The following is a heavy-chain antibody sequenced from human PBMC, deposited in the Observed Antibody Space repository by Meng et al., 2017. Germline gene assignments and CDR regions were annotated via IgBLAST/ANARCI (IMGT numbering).Heavy chain of an antibody. CDR1: GYTFTGYY. Sequence: ASVKVSCKASGYTFTGYYMHWVRQAPGQGLEWMGWINPNSGGTNYAQKFQGRVTVTRDTSISTAYMELSRLRSDVTAVYYYARDLWRGLLSEFDSWGQGTLVTVSS. J-gene: IGHJ4*02. CDR2: INPNSGGT. CDR3: ARDLWRGLLSEFDS. V-gene: IGHV1-2*02. D-gene: IGHD2/OR15-2a*01.